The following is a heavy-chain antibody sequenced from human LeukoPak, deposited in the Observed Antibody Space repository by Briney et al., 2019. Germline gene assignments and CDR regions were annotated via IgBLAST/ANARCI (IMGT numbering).Heavy chain of an antibody. CDR2: IKSETDGGTI. V-gene: IGHV3-15*01. Sequence: GGSLRLSCAASGFTFSNAWMSWVRQAPGKGLEWVGRIKSETDGGTIDYAAPVKGRFTISRDDSKNTMYLQINSLKTEDTAVYYCRRDGFSSMHWGQGTLVTVSS. D-gene: IGHD5-24*01. CDR1: GFTFSNAW. J-gene: IGHJ4*02. CDR3: RRDGFSSMH.